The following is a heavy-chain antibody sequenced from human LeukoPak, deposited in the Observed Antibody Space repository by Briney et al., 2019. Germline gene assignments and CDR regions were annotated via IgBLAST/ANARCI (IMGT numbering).Heavy chain of an antibody. CDR3: ARALGLYSSGWYDYFDY. CDR2: INPNSGGT. CDR1: GYTFTGYY. D-gene: IGHD6-19*01. J-gene: IGHJ4*02. V-gene: IGHV1-2*02. Sequence: VASVKVSCKASGYTFTGYYMHWVRQAPGQGLEWMGWINPNSGGTNYAQKFQGRVTMTRDTSISTAYMELSRLRSDDTAVYYCARALGLYSSGWYDYFDYWGQGTLVTVSS.